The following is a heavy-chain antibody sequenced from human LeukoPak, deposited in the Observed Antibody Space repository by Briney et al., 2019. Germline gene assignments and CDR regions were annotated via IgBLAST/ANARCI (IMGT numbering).Heavy chain of an antibody. Sequence: SQTLSLTCTVSGGSINSGGYYWTWIRQHPGKGLEWIGYIYYSGTTYYNPPLKSRVTISVDTSKNQFSLKLSSVTAADTAVYYCARGGYDTSGYSVYYFDYWGQGTLVTVSS. CDR2: IYYSGTT. CDR3: ARGGYDTSGYSVYYFDY. D-gene: IGHD3-22*01. J-gene: IGHJ4*02. CDR1: GGSINSGGYY. V-gene: IGHV4-31*03.